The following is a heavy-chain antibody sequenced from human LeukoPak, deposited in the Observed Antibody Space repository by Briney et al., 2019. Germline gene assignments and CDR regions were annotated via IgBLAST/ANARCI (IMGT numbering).Heavy chain of an antibody. CDR3: ARQTTVTTQSDY. Sequence: GESLKISFEGSGXIFSNYWISWVRQMPGKGLEWMGRIDPIDSYTNYSPSFQGHVTFSVDKSINTAYLQWSSLKASDTAMYYCARQTTVTTQSDYWGQGTLVTVSS. D-gene: IGHD4-17*01. J-gene: IGHJ4*02. CDR2: IDPIDSYT. CDR1: GXIFSNYW. V-gene: IGHV5-10-1*01.